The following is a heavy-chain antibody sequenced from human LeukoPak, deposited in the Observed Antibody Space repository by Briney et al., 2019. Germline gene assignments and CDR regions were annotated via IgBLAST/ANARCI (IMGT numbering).Heavy chain of an antibody. Sequence: GGSLRLSCAASGFTFDDYAMHWVRQAPGKGLEWVSGISWNSGSIGYADSVKGRFTISRDNAKNSLYLQMNSLRAEDTALYYCAKGGIHRGYYYYYMDVWGKGTTVTIPS. CDR1: GFTFDDYA. CDR3: AKGGIHRGYYYYYMDV. CDR2: ISWNSGSI. D-gene: IGHD6-13*01. V-gene: IGHV3-9*01. J-gene: IGHJ6*03.